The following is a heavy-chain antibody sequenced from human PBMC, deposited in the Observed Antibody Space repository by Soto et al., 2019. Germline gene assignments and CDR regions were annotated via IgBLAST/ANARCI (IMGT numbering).Heavy chain of an antibody. D-gene: IGHD2-15*01. Sequence: LRLSCAASGFTFSSYAMSWVRQAPGKGLEWVSAISGSGGSTYYADSVKGRFTISRDNSKNTLYLQMNSLRAEDTAVYYCAKDREYCSGGSCYWAYYYYGMDVWGQGTTVTVSS. CDR1: GFTFSSYA. CDR3: AKDREYCSGGSCYWAYYYYGMDV. CDR2: ISGSGGST. V-gene: IGHV3-23*01. J-gene: IGHJ6*02.